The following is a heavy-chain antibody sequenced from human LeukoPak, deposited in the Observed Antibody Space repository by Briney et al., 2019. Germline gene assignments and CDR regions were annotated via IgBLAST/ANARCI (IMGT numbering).Heavy chain of an antibody. CDR2: IIPIFGTA. J-gene: IGHJ6*03. CDR1: GGTFSSYA. Sequence: GASVKVSCKASGGTFSSYAISWVRQAPAQGLEWMGGIIPIFGTANYAQKFQGRVTITTDESTSTAYMELSSLRSEDTAVYYCARGPPGAMVRGVDYYYYYMDVWGKGTTVTVSS. D-gene: IGHD3-10*01. V-gene: IGHV1-69*05. CDR3: ARGPPGAMVRGVDYYYYYMDV.